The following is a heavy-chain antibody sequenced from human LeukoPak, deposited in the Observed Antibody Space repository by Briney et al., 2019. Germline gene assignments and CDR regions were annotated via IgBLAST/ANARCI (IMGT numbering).Heavy chain of an antibody. CDR3: ARGHYYDSSGYLGGELDY. J-gene: IGHJ4*02. CDR1: GGSXSGXX. D-gene: IGHD3-22*01. Sequence: PSETLSLTCAVYGGSXSGXXXXWXXQXXXXXXXXXXXXXXSGSTNYNPSLKSRVTISVDTSKNQFSLKLSSVTAADTAVYYCARGHYYDSSGYLGGELDYWGQGTLVTVSS. CDR2: XXXSGST. V-gene: IGHV4-34*01.